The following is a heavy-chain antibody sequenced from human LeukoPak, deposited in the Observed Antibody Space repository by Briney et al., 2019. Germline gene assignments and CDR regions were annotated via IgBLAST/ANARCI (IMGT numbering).Heavy chain of an antibody. CDR1: GGSFSGYY. J-gene: IGHJ6*02. D-gene: IGHD6-13*01. CDR2: INHRGSA. CDR3: ARLKGIYYYYGMDV. Sequence: SETLSLTCAVYGGSFSGYYWSWIRQPPGKGLECIGEINHRGSANYNPSLKSRVTISVDTSNNQFSLKLSSVTAADTAVYYCARLKGIYYYYGMDVWGQGTTVTVSS. V-gene: IGHV4-34*01.